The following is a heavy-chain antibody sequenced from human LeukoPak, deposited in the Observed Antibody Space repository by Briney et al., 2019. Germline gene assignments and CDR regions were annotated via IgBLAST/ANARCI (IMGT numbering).Heavy chain of an antibody. CDR3: ARCIVVIPVVRGGGYYGMDV. Sequence: GGSLRLSCAASGFTFNIYSMHWVRQAPGKGLEWVAVISPDGSSENYADSVRGRFTISRDNAKKTLYLQLNSLRPEDTAVYYCARCIVVIPVVRGGGYYGMDVWGQGPTVTVSS. D-gene: IGHD2-2*01. J-gene: IGHJ6*02. V-gene: IGHV3-30*04. CDR2: ISPDGSSE. CDR1: GFTFNIYS.